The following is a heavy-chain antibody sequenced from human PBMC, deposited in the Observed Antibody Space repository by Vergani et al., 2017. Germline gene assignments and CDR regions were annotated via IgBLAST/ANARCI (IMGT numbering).Heavy chain of an antibody. CDR2: ISSSGSTI. Sequence: QVQLVESGGGLVKPGGSLRLSCAASGFTFSDYYMSWIRQAPGKGLEWVSYISSSGSTIYYADSMKCRFTISRDNAKNSLYLQMNSLRAEDTAVYYCARDLRIMATISYFDYWGQGTLVTVSS. CDR1: GFTFSDYY. CDR3: ARDLRIMATISYFDY. J-gene: IGHJ4*02. D-gene: IGHD5-24*01. V-gene: IGHV3-11*01.